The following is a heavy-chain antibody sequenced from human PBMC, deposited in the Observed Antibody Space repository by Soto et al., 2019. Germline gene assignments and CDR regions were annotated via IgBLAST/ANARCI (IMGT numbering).Heavy chain of an antibody. J-gene: IGHJ4*02. CDR2: IIPILGST. CDR1: GDTFKSYT. V-gene: IGHV1-69*08. D-gene: IGHD1-20*01. Sequence: QVQLVQSGAEVKKPGSSVKVSCKTSGDTFKSYTFTWVRQAPGRGLEWMGRIIPILGSTEYAQKFEGRVTITADKSTDTAYMELRSLRSDDTAMYYCARDITRSNSPDWGQGTLVTVSS. CDR3: ARDITRSNSPD.